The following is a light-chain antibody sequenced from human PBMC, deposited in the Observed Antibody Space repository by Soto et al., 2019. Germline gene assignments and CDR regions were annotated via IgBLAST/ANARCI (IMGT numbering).Light chain of an antibody. CDR3: QQDYSYTPIT. CDR2: AAS. V-gene: IGKV1-8*01. Sequence: AIRMTQSPSSLSASTGDRVTITCRASQGISSYLAWYQQKPGKAPKLLIYAASTLQSGVPSRFSGSGSGTDFTLTISCRPSEDFASYYCQQDYSYTPITCGQGTRLEIK. J-gene: IGKJ5*01. CDR1: QGISSY.